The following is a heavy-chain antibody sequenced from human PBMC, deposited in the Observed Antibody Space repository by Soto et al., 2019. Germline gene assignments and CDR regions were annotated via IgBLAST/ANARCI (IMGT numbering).Heavy chain of an antibody. J-gene: IGHJ6*02. CDR3: ARMGDVPYYYYGLDV. CDR2: ISGYNANT. Sequence: QVQLVQSGAEVKKPGASVKVSCKASGYSLTRYGISWMRQAPGQGLEWMGWISGYNANTNYPENLQGRVTMTTDTSTSTAYMEVRNLISDDTAVYYCARMGDVPYYYYGLDVWGQGTTVTVSS. D-gene: IGHD3-16*01. CDR1: GYSLTRYG. V-gene: IGHV1-18*01.